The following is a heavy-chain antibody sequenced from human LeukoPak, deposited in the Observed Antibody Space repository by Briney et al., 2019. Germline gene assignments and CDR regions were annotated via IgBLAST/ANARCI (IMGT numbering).Heavy chain of an antibody. Sequence: GRSLRLSYAASVFTLSSYVLHWVRQAPGRGLAWVAVISYDGSSKDYADSAKGRFALSRDNSKNTLYLQMNSLTVEDTAVYYCAKAADQYYYSYFYYMDVWGKGTTVTVSS. V-gene: IGHV3-30*18. CDR2: ISYDGSSK. CDR1: VFTLSSYV. CDR3: AKAADQYYYSYFYYMDV. D-gene: IGHD2/OR15-2a*01. J-gene: IGHJ6*03.